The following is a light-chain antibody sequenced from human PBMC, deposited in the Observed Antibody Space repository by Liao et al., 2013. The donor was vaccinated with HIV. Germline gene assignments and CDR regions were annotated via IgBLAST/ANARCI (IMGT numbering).Light chain of an antibody. CDR3: QAWDRDSDHPV. V-gene: IGLV3-1*01. CDR1: KLGDNF. J-gene: IGLJ2*01. Sequence: SYELTQPPSVSVSPGQTASITCSGDKLGDNFACWYQQKPGQSPVLVIYQDSKRPSGIPERFSGSNSGNTATLTISRVEAGDEADYYCQAWDRDSDHPVFGGGTKLTVL. CDR2: QDS.